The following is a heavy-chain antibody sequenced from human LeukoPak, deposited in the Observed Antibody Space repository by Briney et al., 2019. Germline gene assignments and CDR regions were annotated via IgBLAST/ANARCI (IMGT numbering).Heavy chain of an antibody. J-gene: IGHJ5*02. CDR1: GYTFTGYY. D-gene: IGHD2-2*01. V-gene: IGHV1-2*02. CDR3: ARDRELGYCSSTSCYALSWFDP. Sequence: GASVKVSCKASGYTFTGYYMHWVRQAPGQGLEWMGWINPNSGGTNYAQKFQGRVTMTRDTSISTAYMELSRLRSDDTAVYYCARDRELGYCSSTSCYALSWFDPWGQGTLVTVSS. CDR2: INPNSGGT.